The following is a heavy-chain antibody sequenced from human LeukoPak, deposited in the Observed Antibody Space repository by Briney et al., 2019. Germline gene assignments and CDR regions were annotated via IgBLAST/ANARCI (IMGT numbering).Heavy chain of an antibody. D-gene: IGHD3-22*01. CDR2: ISGSGGST. Sequence: GGSLRLSCAASGFTFSSYAMSWVRQAPGKGLEWVSAISGSGGSTYYADSVKGRFTISRDNSKSTLYLQMNSLRADDTAVYCCAKDWGYYYDSSGYYHFDSWGQGTLVTVSS. CDR1: GFTFSSYA. CDR3: AKDWGYYYDSSGYYHFDS. J-gene: IGHJ5*01. V-gene: IGHV3-23*01.